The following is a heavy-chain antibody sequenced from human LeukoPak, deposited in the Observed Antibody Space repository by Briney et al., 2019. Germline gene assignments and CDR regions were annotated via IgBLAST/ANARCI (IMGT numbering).Heavy chain of an antibody. Sequence: PGGSLRLSCAASGFTFSNYNMIWVRQAPGKGLECISYITSSSSTIHYADSVKGRFTISRDNAKKSLYLRMNSLRADDTAVYYCARVWDGYSGEDYWGQGTLVTVSS. CDR3: ARVWDGYSGEDY. J-gene: IGHJ4*02. D-gene: IGHD5-18*01. CDR1: GFTFSNYN. V-gene: IGHV3-48*01. CDR2: ITSSSSTI.